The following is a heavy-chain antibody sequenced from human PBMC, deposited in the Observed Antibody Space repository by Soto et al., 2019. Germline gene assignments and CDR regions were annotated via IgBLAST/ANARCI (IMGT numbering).Heavy chain of an antibody. J-gene: IGHJ4*02. CDR2: IIPIFGAS. D-gene: IGHD4-4*01. CDR3: ARDGDGNSVAD. Sequence: QVQPVQSGPEVKKPGSSVKVSYKSSGGTFTTYTFSWVRQSPGQGLGWMAGIIPIFGASKSAQKYQDRVALTAYQATSIIYMELSSLRSDNPAASYFARDGDGNSVADWGQATL. CDR1: GGTFTTYT. V-gene: IGHV1-69*19.